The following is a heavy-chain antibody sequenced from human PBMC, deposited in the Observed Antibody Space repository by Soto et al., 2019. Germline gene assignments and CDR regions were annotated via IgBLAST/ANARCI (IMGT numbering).Heavy chain of an antibody. CDR1: GGSISSSSYY. J-gene: IGHJ6*02. CDR3: ARHGDKNDDFWSGYYRYYGMDV. V-gene: IGHV4-39*01. D-gene: IGHD3-3*01. Sequence: SETLSLTCTVSGGSISSSSYYWGWIRQPPGKGLEWIGSIYYSGSTYYNPSLKSRVAISVDTSKNQFSLKLSSVTAADTAVYYCARHGDKNDDFWSGYYRYYGMDVWGQGTTVTVSS. CDR2: IYYSGST.